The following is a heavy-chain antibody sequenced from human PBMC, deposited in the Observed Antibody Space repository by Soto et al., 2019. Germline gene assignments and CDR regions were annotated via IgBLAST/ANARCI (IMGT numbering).Heavy chain of an antibody. CDR3: ATGGIYYEA. D-gene: IGHD1-26*01. CDR1: GFAFRLNY. Sequence: QVHLVESGGGLVKPGGSLRLSCTVSGFAFRLNYLTWIRQAPGKGLEWLSYISTSGSPAYYADSVKGRFTISTDNAKKSLYLQMDSLRAEDRGVYYCATGGIYYEAWGQGTLVTVSS. V-gene: IGHV3-11*01. J-gene: IGHJ5*02. CDR2: ISTSGSPA.